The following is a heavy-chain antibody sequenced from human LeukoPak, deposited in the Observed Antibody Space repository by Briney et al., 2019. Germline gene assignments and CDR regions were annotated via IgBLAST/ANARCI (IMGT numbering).Heavy chain of an antibody. CDR2: ISSSSSTI. CDR1: GFTFSSYS. D-gene: IGHD3-9*01. CDR3: AKDQIYRADDILTPYYFDY. J-gene: IGHJ4*02. Sequence: GGSLRLSCAASGFTFSSYSMSWVRQAPGKGLEWVSYISSSSSTIYYADSVKGRFTISRDNAKSSLYLQMNSLRAEDTAVYYCAKDQIYRADDILTPYYFDYWGQGTLVTVSS. V-gene: IGHV3-48*01.